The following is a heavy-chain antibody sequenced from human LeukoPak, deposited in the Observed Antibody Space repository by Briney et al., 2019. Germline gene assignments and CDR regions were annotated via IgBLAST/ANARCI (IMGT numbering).Heavy chain of an antibody. Sequence: SGGSLRLSCAASGFTFSSYWMTWVRQAPGKGLEWVANIKQDGSEKYYVDSVKGRFTISRDNAKSSLYLQMDSLRAEDTAVYYCARVDDLDAFDTWGQGTLVTVSS. V-gene: IGHV3-7*01. CDR2: IKQDGSEK. CDR1: GFTFSSYW. CDR3: ARVDDLDAFDT. D-gene: IGHD2-2*03. J-gene: IGHJ3*02.